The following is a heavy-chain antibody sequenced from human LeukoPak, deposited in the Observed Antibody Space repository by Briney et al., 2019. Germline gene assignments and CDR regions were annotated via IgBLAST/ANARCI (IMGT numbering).Heavy chain of an antibody. CDR2: IYYSGRT. V-gene: IGHV4-39*01. J-gene: IGHJ4*02. CDR3: ARATSYGDYVDY. D-gene: IGHD4-17*01. CDR1: GGSISSSRYY. Sequence: SETLSLTCTVSGGSISSSRYYWGWIRQPPGKGLEWIGNIYYSGRTYYNPSLKSRVAISVDTSKNQFSLKLTPVTDADTAVYYCARATSYGDYVDYWGQGTLVTVSS.